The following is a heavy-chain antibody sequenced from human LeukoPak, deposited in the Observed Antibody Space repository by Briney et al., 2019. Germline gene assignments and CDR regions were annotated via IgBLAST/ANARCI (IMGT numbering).Heavy chain of an antibody. V-gene: IGHV1-69*01. D-gene: IGHD3-10*01. CDR2: IIPIFGTA. CDR1: GGTFSSYA. Sequence: GSSVKVSFKASGGTFSSYAISWVRQAPGQGLEWMGGIIPIFGTANYAQKFQGRVTITADESTSTAYMELSSLRSEDTAVYYCARDIRQYYYGSGSLFAGYYYYGMDVWGQGTTVTVSS. CDR3: ARDIRQYYYGSGSLFAGYYYYGMDV. J-gene: IGHJ6*02.